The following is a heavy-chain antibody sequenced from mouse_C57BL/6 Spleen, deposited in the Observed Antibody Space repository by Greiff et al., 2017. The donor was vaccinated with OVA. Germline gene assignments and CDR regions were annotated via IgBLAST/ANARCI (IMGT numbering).Heavy chain of an antibody. V-gene: IGHV3-5*01. CDR3: ARGIGYGFDY. CDR1: GISITTGHYR. D-gene: IGHD1-1*01. Sequence: EVKLMESGPGLVKPSPTVFLTCTVTGISITTGHYRWSWIRQFPGNKLEWIGYIYYSGTITYNPSLTSRTTLTRDTPKNQFFLEMNSLTAEDTATYYGARGIGYGFDYWGQGTTLTVSS. J-gene: IGHJ2*01. CDR2: IYYSGTI.